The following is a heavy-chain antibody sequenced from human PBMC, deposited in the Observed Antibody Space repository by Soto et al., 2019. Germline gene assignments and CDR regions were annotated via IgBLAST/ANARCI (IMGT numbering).Heavy chain of an antibody. D-gene: IGHD1-26*01. CDR2: INPKNGDT. Sequence: ASVKVSCKASGYTFTGDFLHWVRQAPGQGPEWMGCINPKNGDTYYAQRFQGRVTMTRDTSISTAYMDLNRLTSDDTAVYYCARSTGSYSYYGMDVWGQGTTVTVSS. CDR1: GYTFTGDF. V-gene: IGHV1-2*02. J-gene: IGHJ6*02. CDR3: ARSTGSYSYYGMDV.